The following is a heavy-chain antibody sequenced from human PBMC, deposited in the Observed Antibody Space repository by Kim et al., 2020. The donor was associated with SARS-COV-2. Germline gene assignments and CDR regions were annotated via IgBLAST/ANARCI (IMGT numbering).Heavy chain of an antibody. J-gene: IGHJ5*02. D-gene: IGHD3-10*01. CDR3: TREPAGSLYNWFDP. CDR2: INPSGGST. V-gene: IGHV1-46*01. CDR1: GYIFTNYY. Sequence: ASVKVSCKASGYIFTNYYIHWVRQAPGQGLEWMGLINPSGGSTSYLQKFQGRIAMTRDMSTSTVYLELSSLRSEDTAMYYCTREPAGSLYNWFDPWGQ.